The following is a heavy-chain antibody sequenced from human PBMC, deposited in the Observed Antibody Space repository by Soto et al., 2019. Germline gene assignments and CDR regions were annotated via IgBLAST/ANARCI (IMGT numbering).Heavy chain of an antibody. V-gene: IGHV4-39*01. CDR3: ARGGGYSYGPHFHYCYGMDV. J-gene: IGHJ6*02. CDR1: GGSISSSSYY. D-gene: IGHD5-18*01. Sequence: SETLSLTCTVSGGSISSSSYYWGWIRQPPGKGLEWIGSIYYSGSTYYNPSLKSRVTISVDTSKNQFSLKLSSVTAADTAVYYCARGGGYSYGPHFHYCYGMDVWGQGTKVTVSS. CDR2: IYYSGST.